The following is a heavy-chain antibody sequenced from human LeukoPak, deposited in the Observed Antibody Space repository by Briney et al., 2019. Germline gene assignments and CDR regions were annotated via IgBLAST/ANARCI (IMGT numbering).Heavy chain of an antibody. Sequence: GGSLRLSCAASGFTFSSYWMHWVRQAPGKGLVWVSRINSDGSSTSYADSVKGRFTISRDNAKNTLYLLMNSLRAEDTAVYYCARGYGSGRSNWFDPWGQGTLVTVSS. CDR2: INSDGSST. V-gene: IGHV3-74*01. D-gene: IGHD3-10*01. CDR3: ARGYGSGRSNWFDP. J-gene: IGHJ5*02. CDR1: GFTFSSYW.